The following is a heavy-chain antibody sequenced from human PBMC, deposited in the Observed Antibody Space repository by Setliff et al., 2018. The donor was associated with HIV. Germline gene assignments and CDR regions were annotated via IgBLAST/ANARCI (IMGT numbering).Heavy chain of an antibody. CDR1: GYSFTNYD. D-gene: IGHD3-9*01. V-gene: IGHV1-8*02. CDR2: MNPNTGDT. J-gene: IGHJ4*02. Sequence: ASVKVSCKASGYSFTNYDIHWVRQAAGQGLEWMGWMNPNTGDTGYAPKVQGRVSMTRDTSISTAYMALSSLRSEDTALYYCARSSHIFSPILTGPTHFDYWGQGTLVTVSS. CDR3: ARSSHIFSPILTGPTHFDY.